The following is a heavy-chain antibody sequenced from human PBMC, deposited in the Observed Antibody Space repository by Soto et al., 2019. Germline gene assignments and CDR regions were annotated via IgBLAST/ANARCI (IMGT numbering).Heavy chain of an antibody. J-gene: IGHJ4*02. Sequence: EVQLVESGGGLVQPGRSLRLSCAASGFTFDDYAMHWVRQAPGKGLEWVSGISWNSGSIGYADSVKGRFTISRDNAMNSLYLQMNSLRAEDTALYYCAKDRATTMVRGVIISFYFDYWGQGTLVTVSS. CDR2: ISWNSGSI. CDR3: AKDRATTMVRGVIISFYFDY. D-gene: IGHD3-10*01. V-gene: IGHV3-9*01. CDR1: GFTFDDYA.